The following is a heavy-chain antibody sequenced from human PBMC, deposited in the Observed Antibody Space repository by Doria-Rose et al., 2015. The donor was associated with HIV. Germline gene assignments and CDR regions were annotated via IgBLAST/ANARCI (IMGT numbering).Heavy chain of an antibody. Sequence: SISSGDYYWSWIRQPPGKGLEWIGYIYYSGSTYYNPSLKSRVTISVDTSKNQFSLKLSSVTAADTAVYYCAREEAARPLDYWGQGTLVTVSS. J-gene: IGHJ4*02. V-gene: IGHV4-30-4*08. CDR3: AREEAARPLDY. D-gene: IGHD6-6*01. CDR2: IYYSGST. CDR1: SISSGDYY.